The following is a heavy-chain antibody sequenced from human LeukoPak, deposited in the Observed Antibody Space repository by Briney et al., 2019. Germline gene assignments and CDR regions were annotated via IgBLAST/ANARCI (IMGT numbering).Heavy chain of an antibody. J-gene: IGHJ4*02. V-gene: IGHV5-51*01. CDR1: GYSFTSYW. CDR3: AILSYYYDSSGYPALDY. D-gene: IGHD3-22*01. CDR2: IYPGDSDT. Sequence: GESLKISCKGSGYSFTSYWIGWVRQMPGKGLEWMGIIYPGDSDTRYSPSFQGQVTISADKSISTAYLQWSSLKASDIAMYYCAILSYYYDSSGYPALDYWGQGTLVTVSS.